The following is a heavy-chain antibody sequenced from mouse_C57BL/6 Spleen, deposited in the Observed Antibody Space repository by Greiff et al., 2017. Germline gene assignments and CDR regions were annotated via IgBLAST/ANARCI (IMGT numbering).Heavy chain of an antibody. CDR1: GFSLTSYA. J-gene: IGHJ4*01. D-gene: IGHD2-5*01. CDR3: ARNCGDSNYDYAMDY. V-gene: IGHV2-9-1*01. Sequence: VKLMESGPGLVAPSQSLSITCTVSGFSLTSYAISWVRQPPGKGLEWLGVIWTGGGTNYNSALKSRLSISKDNSKSQVFLKMNSLQTDDTARYYCARNCGDSNYDYAMDYGGQGTSVTVSS. CDR2: IWTGGGT.